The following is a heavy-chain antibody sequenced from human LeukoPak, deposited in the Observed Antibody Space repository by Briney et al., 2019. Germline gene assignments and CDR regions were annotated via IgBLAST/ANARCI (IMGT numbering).Heavy chain of an antibody. J-gene: IGHJ4*02. CDR2: IYYSGST. D-gene: IGHD2-2*02. V-gene: IGHV4-30-4*08. Sequence: SQTLSLTCTVSGGSISSGDYYWSWIRQPPGKGLEWIGYIYYSGSTYYNPSLKSRVTISVDTSKNQFSLKLSSVTAADTAVYYCARDPKGYCSSTSCYTSNYWGQGTLVTVSS. CDR1: GGSISSGDYY. CDR3: ARDPKGYCSSTSCYTSNY.